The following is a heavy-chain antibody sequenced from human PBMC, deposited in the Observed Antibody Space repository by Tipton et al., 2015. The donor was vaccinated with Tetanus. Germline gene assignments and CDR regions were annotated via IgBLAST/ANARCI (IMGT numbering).Heavy chain of an antibody. CDR2: INPSGGST. V-gene: IGHV1-46*01. D-gene: IGHD5-18*01. CDR1: GYTFTSYY. Sequence: QLVQSGAEVKKPGASVKVSCKASGYTFTSYYMHWVRQAPGQGLEWMGIINPSGGSTSCAQKFQGRVTMTRDTSTSTVYMELSSLRSEDTAVYYCARDRGGGYSYDYWGQGTLVTVSS. CDR3: ARDRGGGYSYDY. J-gene: IGHJ4*02.